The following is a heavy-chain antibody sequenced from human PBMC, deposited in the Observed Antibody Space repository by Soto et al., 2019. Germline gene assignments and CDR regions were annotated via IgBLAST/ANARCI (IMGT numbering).Heavy chain of an antibody. V-gene: IGHV3-23*01. CDR2: ISGSGGSI. Sequence: GSLRLSCAASGFTFSSYAMSWVRQAPGKGLEWVSAISGSGGSIDYADSVKGRFAISRDNSKNTLFLQMNSLRADDTAIYYCAKGNIVVVTALYYLDYWGQGTLVTVSS. CDR1: GFTFSSYA. J-gene: IGHJ4*02. CDR3: AKGNIVVVTALYYLDY. D-gene: IGHD2-21*02.